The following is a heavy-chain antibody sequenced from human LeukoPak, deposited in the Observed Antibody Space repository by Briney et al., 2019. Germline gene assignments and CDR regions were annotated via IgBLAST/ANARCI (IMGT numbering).Heavy chain of an antibody. D-gene: IGHD4-17*01. CDR1: GGSFSGYY. J-gene: IGHJ5*02. CDR2: INHSGST. V-gene: IGHV4-34*01. Sequence: SETLSLTCAVYGGSFSGYYWSWIRQPPGKGLGWIGEINHSGSTNYNPSLKSRVTISVDTSKNQFSLKLSSVTAADTAVYYCARAGWATVTKGSWFDPWGQGTLVTVSS. CDR3: ARAGWATVTKGSWFDP.